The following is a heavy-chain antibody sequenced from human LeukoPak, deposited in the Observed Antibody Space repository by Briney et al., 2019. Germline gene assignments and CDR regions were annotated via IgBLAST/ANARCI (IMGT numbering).Heavy chain of an antibody. Sequence: GGSLRLSCAASGFNVSGNYMSWVRQAPGKGLEWVSVIYRGGDTYYADSVKGRFTVSRDISKNTLYLQMSSLRAEDTAVYYCASISNWGQGILVTVSS. CDR1: GFNVSGNY. J-gene: IGHJ4*02. CDR2: IYRGGDT. CDR3: ASISN. V-gene: IGHV3-53*01.